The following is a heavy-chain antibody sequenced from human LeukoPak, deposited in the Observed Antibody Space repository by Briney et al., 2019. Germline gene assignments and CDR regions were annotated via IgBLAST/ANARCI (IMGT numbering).Heavy chain of an antibody. J-gene: IGHJ4*02. V-gene: IGHV4-38-2*02. CDR2: IYHSGST. CDR3: ARGHDYDFWSGCYFGY. Sequence: SETLSLTCTVSGYSISSGYYWGWIRQPPGKGLEWIGSIYHSGSTYYNPSLKSRVTISVDTSKNQFSLKLSSVTAADTAVYYCARGHDYDFWSGCYFGYWGQGTLVTVSS. CDR1: GYSISSGYY. D-gene: IGHD3-3*01.